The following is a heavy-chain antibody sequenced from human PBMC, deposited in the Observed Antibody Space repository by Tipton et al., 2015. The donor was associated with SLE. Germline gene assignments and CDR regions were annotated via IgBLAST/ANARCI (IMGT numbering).Heavy chain of an antibody. CDR2: LYYTGNS. V-gene: IGHV4-39*07. Sequence: TLSLTCSVSGGSVSNYTYYWGWIRQPPGKGLEWIGSLYYTGNSYYNPSLKSRVTTSMDVSKNQFSLRLTSVTAADTAVYYCAREAVGSGFGAFDIWGRGTMVTVSS. CDR3: AREAVGSGFGAFDI. D-gene: IGHD3-3*01. CDR1: GGSVSNYTYY. J-gene: IGHJ3*02.